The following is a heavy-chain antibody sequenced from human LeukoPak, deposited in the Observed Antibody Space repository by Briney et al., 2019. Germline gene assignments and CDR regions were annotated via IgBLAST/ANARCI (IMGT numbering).Heavy chain of an antibody. D-gene: IGHD3-22*01. Sequence: GGSLRLSSAASGYTFSSTAMSWVRPAPGKGLEWVSSNADSVKGRFTISKDNSKNTLYLQMSSLRAEDTAVYYCARTWLLSYYMDVWGKGTTVTVSS. V-gene: IGHV3-23*01. J-gene: IGHJ6*04. CDR3: ARTWLLSYYMDV. CDR1: GYTFSSTA.